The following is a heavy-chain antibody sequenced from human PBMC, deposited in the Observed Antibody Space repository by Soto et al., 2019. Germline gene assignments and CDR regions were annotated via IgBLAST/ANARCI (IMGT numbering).Heavy chain of an antibody. D-gene: IGHD6-13*01. CDR2: ISYDGSNK. Sequence: GGSLRLSCAASGFTFSSYAMHWVRQAPGKGLEWVAVISYDGSNKYYADSVKGRFTISRDNSKNTLYLEMNSLRAEDTAVYYCAKDRYSNEWGPGTLVTVSS. V-gene: IGHV3-30-3*01. CDR1: GFTFSSYA. J-gene: IGHJ4*02. CDR3: AKDRYSNE.